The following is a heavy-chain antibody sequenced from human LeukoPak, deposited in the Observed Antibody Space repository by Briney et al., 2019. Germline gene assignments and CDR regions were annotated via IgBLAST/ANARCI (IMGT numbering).Heavy chain of an antibody. V-gene: IGHV4-39*07. CDR2: IYYSGST. CDR1: GGSISSSSYY. Sequence: SETLSLTCTVSGGSISSSSYYWGWIRQPPGKGLEWIGSIYYSGSTYYNPSLKSRVTISVDTSKNQFSLKLSSVTAADTAVYYCARDYRSMPDGDYGETPYYYYYYMDVWGKGTTVTVSS. CDR3: ARDYRSMPDGDYGETPYYYYYYMDV. J-gene: IGHJ6*03. D-gene: IGHD4-17*01.